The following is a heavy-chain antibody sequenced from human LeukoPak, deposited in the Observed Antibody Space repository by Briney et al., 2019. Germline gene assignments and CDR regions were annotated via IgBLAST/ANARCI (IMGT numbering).Heavy chain of an antibody. CDR2: INHRGTT. CDR3: ARVNFGTYSSSWYKGGYYYFYMDV. V-gene: IGHV4-34*01. J-gene: IGHJ6*03. CDR1: GGAFSGYY. D-gene: IGHD6-13*01. Sequence: PSQTLSLTCAVYGGAFSGYYWTWIRQPPGKGLESIREINHRGTTHSNPSLKSRVIMTVVTSKEQFSRRLSSVTAADTAVYSCARVNFGTYSSSWYKGGYYYFYMDVWGTRTTVTVSS.